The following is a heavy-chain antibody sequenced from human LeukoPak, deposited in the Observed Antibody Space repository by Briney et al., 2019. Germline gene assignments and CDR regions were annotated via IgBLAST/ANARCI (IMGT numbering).Heavy chain of an antibody. V-gene: IGHV4-59*01. CDR2: IYSSGST. J-gene: IGHJ4*02. Sequence: SETLSLTCTVSGVSISGYCWSWIRQPPGKGLEWIGYIYSSGSTNYNPSLQSRVTISVDTSKNQFSLKLSSVTAADTAVYYCAREGTTVTHFDYWGQGTLVTVSS. D-gene: IGHD4-17*01. CDR1: GVSISGYC. CDR3: AREGTTVTHFDY.